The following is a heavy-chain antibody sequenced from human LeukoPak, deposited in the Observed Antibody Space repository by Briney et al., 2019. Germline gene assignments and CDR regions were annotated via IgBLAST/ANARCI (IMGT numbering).Heavy chain of an antibody. Sequence: GGSLRLSCAASGFTFSSYAVGWVRQAPGKGLEWVSAISGSGGSTYYADSVKGRFTISRDNSKNTLYLQMNSLRAEDTAVYYCAKGYWVEWLFDYWGQGTLVTVSS. D-gene: IGHD3-3*01. J-gene: IGHJ4*02. V-gene: IGHV3-23*01. CDR1: GFTFSSYA. CDR3: AKGYWVEWLFDY. CDR2: ISGSGGST.